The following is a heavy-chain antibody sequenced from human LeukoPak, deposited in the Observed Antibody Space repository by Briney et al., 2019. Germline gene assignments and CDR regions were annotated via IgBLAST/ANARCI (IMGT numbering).Heavy chain of an antibody. D-gene: IGHD3-10*01. J-gene: IGHJ5*02. CDR1: GYTFTGFY. V-gene: IGHV1-2*02. CDR3: TRDYGSGEGWFDP. CDR2: INPNSGGT. Sequence: ASVTVSCKACGYTFTGFYHWVRQAPGQGLEWMGWINPNSGGTNYAQKFQGRITMTRDTSISTAYMELTRLRSDDTAIYYCTRDYGSGEGWFDPWGQGTLVTVSS.